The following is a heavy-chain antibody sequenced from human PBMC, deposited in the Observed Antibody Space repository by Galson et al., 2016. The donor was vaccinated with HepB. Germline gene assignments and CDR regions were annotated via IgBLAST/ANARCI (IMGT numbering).Heavy chain of an antibody. CDR1: GIDFSRYE. J-gene: IGHJ4*02. CDR2: ISYSNAV. CDR3: ATRPPRYSNSE. Sequence: SLRLSCAVSGIDFSRYEMNWVRQAPGKGLEWLSHISYSNAVQYAAAVKGRFTISRDNSKDTLYLQMNSLRVEDTAVYYCATRPPRYSNSEWGQGTLVTVSS. V-gene: IGHV3-23*01. D-gene: IGHD1-26*01.